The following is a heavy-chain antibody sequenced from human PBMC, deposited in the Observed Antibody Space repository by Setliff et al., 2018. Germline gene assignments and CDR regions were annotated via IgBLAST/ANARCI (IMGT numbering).Heavy chain of an antibody. CDR2: TIPIFGTT. CDR1: GGTFSNYG. CDR3: VREGVDTRSSTDYRYYMDV. Sequence: AASVKVSCKASGGTFSNYGISWVRQAPGQGLEWMGGTIPIFGTTDYAQKFQGRVTIITDDSTSTAFMQLSSLTSEDTAVYYCVREGVDTRSSTDYRYYMDVWGKGTTVTVSS. D-gene: IGHD5-18*01. J-gene: IGHJ6*03. V-gene: IGHV1-69*05.